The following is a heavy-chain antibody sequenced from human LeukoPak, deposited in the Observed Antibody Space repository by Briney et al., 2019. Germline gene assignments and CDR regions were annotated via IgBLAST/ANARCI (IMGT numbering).Heavy chain of an antibody. CDR3: AIPPSYDFWSGAPPGY. Sequence: GASVKVSCKASGYTFTGYYMHWVRQAPGQGLEWMGWINPNSGGTNYAQKFQGRVTMTRDTSISTAYMELSRLRSDDTAVYYRAIPPSYDFWSGAPPGYWGQGTLVTVSS. V-gene: IGHV1-2*02. D-gene: IGHD3-3*01. CDR2: INPNSGGT. J-gene: IGHJ4*02. CDR1: GYTFTGYY.